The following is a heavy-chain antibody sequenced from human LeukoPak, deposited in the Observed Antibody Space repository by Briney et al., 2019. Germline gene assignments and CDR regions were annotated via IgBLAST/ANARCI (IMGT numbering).Heavy chain of an antibody. Sequence: GGSLRLSCAASGFTFSDYSMHWVRQAPGKGLNWVAFIRYDGNNKYYADSVKGRFTISRDNSKNMLYLEMNSLSTEDTAVYYCAKDSWEAVTTYNNWFDPWGQGTLVTVSS. CDR2: IRYDGNNK. CDR3: AKDSWEAVTTYNNWFDP. J-gene: IGHJ5*02. CDR1: GFTFSDYS. D-gene: IGHD4-17*01. V-gene: IGHV3-30*02.